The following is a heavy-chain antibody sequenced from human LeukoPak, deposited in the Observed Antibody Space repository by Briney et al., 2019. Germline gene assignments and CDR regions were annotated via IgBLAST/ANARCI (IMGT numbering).Heavy chain of an antibody. Sequence: SETLSLTCTASGDSISDYYWSWIRQPPGKGLEWIASFGTVYSTGSAIYNPSLQGRVTISGDTSKNQFPLRLSSVTAADTAVYSCARHRWVTTAWYFDLWGRGTLVTVSS. J-gene: IGHJ2*01. D-gene: IGHD4-17*01. CDR3: ARHRWVTTAWYFDL. CDR2: VYSTGSA. CDR1: GDSISDYY. V-gene: IGHV4-59*08.